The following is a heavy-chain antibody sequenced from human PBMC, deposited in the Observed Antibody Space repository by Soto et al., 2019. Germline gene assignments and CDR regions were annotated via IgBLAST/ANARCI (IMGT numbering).Heavy chain of an antibody. CDR1: GFTFSSYS. CDR3: ARDISSSSWYGDAFDI. J-gene: IGHJ3*02. Sequence: PGGSLRLSCAASGFTFSSYSMNWVRQAPGKGLEWVSSISSSSSYIYYADSVKGRFTISRDNAKNSLYLQMNSLRAEDTAVYYCARDISSSSWYGDAFDIWGQGTMVTVS. V-gene: IGHV3-21*01. CDR2: ISSSSSYI. D-gene: IGHD6-13*01.